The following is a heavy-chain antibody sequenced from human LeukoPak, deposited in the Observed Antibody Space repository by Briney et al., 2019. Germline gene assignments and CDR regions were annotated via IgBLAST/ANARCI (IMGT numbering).Heavy chain of an antibody. V-gene: IGHV5-51*01. J-gene: IGHJ4*02. CDR2: IHPGDSDT. Sequence: GESLKSSCKGSGYSFTSYWIGWVRQMPGKGLEWMGIIHPGDSDTRYSPSFQGQVTMSADESITTAYLQWSSLKASDSAMYYCARGGRYRYGSSDYWGQGTLVTVSS. D-gene: IGHD5-18*01. CDR3: ARGGRYRYGSSDY. CDR1: GYSFTSYW.